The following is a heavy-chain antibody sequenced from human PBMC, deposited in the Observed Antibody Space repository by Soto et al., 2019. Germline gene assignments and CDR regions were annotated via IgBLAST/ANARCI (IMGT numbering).Heavy chain of an antibody. Sequence: QVQLVQSGAEVKKPGASVKVSCKASGYTFTSYGISWVRQAPGQGLEWMGWISAYNGNTKYEQKLQGRVTMTTDTSTSTADMELRSRRSDDTAVYYCARDAAVGLFDYWGQGTLVTVSS. CDR2: ISAYNGNT. V-gene: IGHV1-18*01. CDR1: GYTFTSYG. D-gene: IGHD1-26*01. J-gene: IGHJ4*02. CDR3: ARDAAVGLFDY.